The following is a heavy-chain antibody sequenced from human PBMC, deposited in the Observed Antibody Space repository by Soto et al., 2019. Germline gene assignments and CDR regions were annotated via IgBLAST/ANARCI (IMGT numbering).Heavy chain of an antibody. CDR2: ISGSGGST. J-gene: IGHJ5*02. Sequence: GGSLRLSCAASGFTFSSYAMSWVRQAPGKGLEWVSAISGSGGSTYYADSVKGRFTISRDNSKNTLYLQMNSLRAEDTAVYYCAKDRGQLVFLYDWFDPWGQGTLVTVSS. CDR3: AKDRGQLVFLYDWFDP. V-gene: IGHV3-23*01. D-gene: IGHD6-6*01. CDR1: GFTFSSYA.